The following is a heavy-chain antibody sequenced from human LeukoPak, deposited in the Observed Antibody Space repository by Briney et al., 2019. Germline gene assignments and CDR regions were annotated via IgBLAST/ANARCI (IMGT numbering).Heavy chain of an antibody. J-gene: IGHJ4*02. CDR1: GFTFSSYS. CDR2: ISGSGGST. Sequence: GRSLRLSCAASGFTFSSYSMSWVRQAPGKGLEWVSAISGSGGSTYYADSVKGRFTISRDNSKNTLYLQMNSLRAEDTAVYYCAKDARRSSWLYWGQGTLVTVSS. D-gene: IGHD6-13*01. V-gene: IGHV3-23*01. CDR3: AKDARRSSWLY.